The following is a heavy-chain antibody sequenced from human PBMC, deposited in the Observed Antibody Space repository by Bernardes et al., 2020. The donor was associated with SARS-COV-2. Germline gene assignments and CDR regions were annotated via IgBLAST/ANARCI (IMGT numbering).Heavy chain of an antibody. D-gene: IGHD1-26*01. V-gene: IGHV3-33*01. CDR2: IWYDGSNK. CDR1: GFTFSSYG. Sequence: GGSLRLSCAASGFTFSSYGMHWVRQAPGKGLEWVAVIWYDGSNKYYADSVKGRFTISRDNSKNTLYLQMNSLRAEDTAVYYCARDGIVGATGVDYWGQGTLVTVSS. CDR3: ARDGIVGATGVDY. J-gene: IGHJ4*02.